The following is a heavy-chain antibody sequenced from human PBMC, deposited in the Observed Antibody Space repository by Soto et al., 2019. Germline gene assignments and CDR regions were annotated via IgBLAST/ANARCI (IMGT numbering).Heavy chain of an antibody. Sequence: PSETLSLTCAVSGGSISSGGYSWSWIRQPPGKGLEWLGNIYHSGSTYYNPSLASRVTVSVDTSKNEFSLKLRSVTAADTAVYYCARQPTTGDTDLWFDPWGQGTLVTVSS. D-gene: IGHD2-21*01. CDR1: GGSISSGGYS. CDR2: IYHSGST. V-gene: IGHV4-30-2*03. J-gene: IGHJ5*02. CDR3: ARQPTTGDTDLWFDP.